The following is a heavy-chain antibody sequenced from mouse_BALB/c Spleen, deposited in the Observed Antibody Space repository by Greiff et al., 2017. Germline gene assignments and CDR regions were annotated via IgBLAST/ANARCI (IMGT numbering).Heavy chain of an antibody. Sequence: EVKLVESGPELVKPGASVKMSCKASGYTFTSYVMHWVKQKPGQGLEWIGYINPYNDGTKYNEKFKGKATLTSDKSSSTAYMELSSLTSEDSAVYYCATPYGSSYYWYFDVWGAGTTVTVSS. J-gene: IGHJ1*01. D-gene: IGHD1-1*01. V-gene: IGHV1-14*01. CDR2: INPYNDGT. CDR3: ATPYGSSYYWYFDV. CDR1: GYTFTSYV.